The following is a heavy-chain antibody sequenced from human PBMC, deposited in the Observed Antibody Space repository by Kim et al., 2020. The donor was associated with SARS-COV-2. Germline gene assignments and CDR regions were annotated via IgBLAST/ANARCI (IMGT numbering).Heavy chain of an antibody. Sequence: LKSRVTISVDTSKTQFSLKLSSVTAADTAVYYCARGPRTAMVRMRWGMDVWGQGTTVTVSS. D-gene: IGHD5-18*01. V-gene: IGHV4-59*09. CDR3: ARGPRTAMVRMRWGMDV. J-gene: IGHJ6*02.